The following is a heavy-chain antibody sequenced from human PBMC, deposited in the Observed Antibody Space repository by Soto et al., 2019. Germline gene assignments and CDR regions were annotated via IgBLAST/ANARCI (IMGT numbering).Heavy chain of an antibody. V-gene: IGHV3-30-3*01. Sequence: GGSLRLSCAASGFTFSSYAMHWVRQAPGKGLEWVAVISYDGSNKYYADSVKGRFTISRDNSKNTLYLQMNSLRAEDTAVYYCARSDGGYVTPLDYWGQGTLVTVSS. J-gene: IGHJ4*02. CDR3: ARSDGGYVTPLDY. CDR1: GFTFSSYA. CDR2: ISYDGSNK. D-gene: IGHD5-12*01.